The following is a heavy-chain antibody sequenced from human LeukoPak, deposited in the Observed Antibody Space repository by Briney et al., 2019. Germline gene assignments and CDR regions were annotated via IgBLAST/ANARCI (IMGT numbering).Heavy chain of an antibody. V-gene: IGHV3-23*01. CDR1: GFTFSSSA. D-gene: IGHD3-22*01. CDR2: ISNNGGYT. Sequence: GGSLRLSCAASGFTFSSSAMSWVRQAPGKGLEWVSAISNNGGYTYYADSVQGRFTISRDNSKSTLCLQMNSLRAEDTAVYYCARDADTSEFFSWLDLWGQGTLVTVSS. CDR3: ARDADTSEFFSWLDL. J-gene: IGHJ5*02.